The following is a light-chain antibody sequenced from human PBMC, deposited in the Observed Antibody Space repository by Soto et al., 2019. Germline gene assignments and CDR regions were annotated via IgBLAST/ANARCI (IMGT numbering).Light chain of an antibody. V-gene: IGLV2-8*01. CDR1: SSDVGGYNY. CDR3: SSYAASNNLGV. CDR2: EVS. Sequence: QSVLTQPPSASGSPGRSVTISCIGTSSDVGGYNYVSWYQQHPGKAPKLMIYEVSKRPSGVPDRFSGSKSGNTASLTVSGLQAEDEADYYCSSYAASNNLGVFGGGTQLTVL. J-gene: IGLJ2*01.